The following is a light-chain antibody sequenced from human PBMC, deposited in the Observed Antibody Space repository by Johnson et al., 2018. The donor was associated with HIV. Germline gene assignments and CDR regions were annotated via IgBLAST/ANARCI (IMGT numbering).Light chain of an antibody. Sequence: QSVLTQPPSVSAAPGQKVTIPCSGSSSNIGKNSVSWYQQLPGTAPKLLIYESNKRPSGIPDRFSGSKSGTSATLGITGLQPGDEADYYCGTWDTRLSVLYVSGSGTNVTFL. J-gene: IGLJ1*01. V-gene: IGLV1-51*02. CDR3: GTWDTRLSVLYV. CDR1: SSNIGKNS. CDR2: ESN.